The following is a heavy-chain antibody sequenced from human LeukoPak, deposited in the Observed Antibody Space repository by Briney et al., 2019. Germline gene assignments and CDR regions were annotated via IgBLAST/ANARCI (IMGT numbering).Heavy chain of an antibody. CDR2: IYISGST. CDR1: GGSISSYY. V-gene: IGHV4-4*07. Sequence: SETLSLTCTVSGGSISSYYWSWIRQPAGKGLEWIGRIYISGSTNYDPSLKSRVTMSVDTSKNQFSLKLSSVTAADTAVYYCARDRGTWNDDGFDYWGQGTLVTVSS. CDR3: ARDRGTWNDDGFDY. D-gene: IGHD1-1*01. J-gene: IGHJ4*02.